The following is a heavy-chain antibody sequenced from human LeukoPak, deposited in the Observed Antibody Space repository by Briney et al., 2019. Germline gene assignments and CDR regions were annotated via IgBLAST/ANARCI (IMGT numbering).Heavy chain of an antibody. Sequence: ASVKVSCKASGYIFTKYYMHWLRQAPGQGLEWMGIINPSGGSATYAQKFQGRVTMTSDTSTNTAYMELSGLRSEDTAIYYCARDRELRITLGGAAWFDPWGQGTPVTVSS. D-gene: IGHD3-16*01. CDR3: ARDRELRITLGGAAWFDP. V-gene: IGHV1-46*01. CDR1: GYIFTKYY. J-gene: IGHJ5*02. CDR2: INPSGGSA.